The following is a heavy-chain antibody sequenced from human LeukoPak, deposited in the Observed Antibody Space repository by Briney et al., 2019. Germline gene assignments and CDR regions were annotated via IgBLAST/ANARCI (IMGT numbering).Heavy chain of an antibody. J-gene: IGHJ4*02. Sequence: ASVKVSCKASGYTFTSYGISWVRQAPGQGLEWMGWISAYNGNTNYAQKLQSRVTMTTDTSTSTAYMELRSLRSDDTAVYYCARVFWSGGSIRRDYWGQGTLVTVSS. D-gene: IGHD2-15*01. CDR1: GYTFTSYG. V-gene: IGHV1-18*01. CDR3: ARVFWSGGSIRRDY. CDR2: ISAYNGNT.